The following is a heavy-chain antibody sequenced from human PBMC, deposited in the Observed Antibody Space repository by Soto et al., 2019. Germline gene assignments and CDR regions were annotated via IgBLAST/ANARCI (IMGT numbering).Heavy chain of an antibody. CDR3: ARRGFDGPAY. J-gene: IGHJ4*01. V-gene: IGHV5-10-1*01. D-gene: IGHD3-9*01. Sequence: LGESLKISCKGSGYSFSSYWINWVRQMPGKGLEWMGKIDPSDSDTNYSPSFQGHVTISADRSINTAFLQWSSLKASDTAIYYGARRGFDGPAYWGHGTRVTVSS. CDR2: IDPSDSDT. CDR1: GYSFSSYW.